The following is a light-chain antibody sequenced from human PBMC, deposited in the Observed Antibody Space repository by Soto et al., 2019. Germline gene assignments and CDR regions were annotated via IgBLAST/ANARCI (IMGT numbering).Light chain of an antibody. CDR1: SSNIGSNT. CDR3: AAWDDSLNGPV. J-gene: IGLJ2*01. V-gene: IGLV1-44*01. CDR2: SNN. Sequence: QSVLTQPPSASGTPGQRVTISCSGSSSNIGSNTVNWYQQLPGTAPKLLIYSNNQRPSGVPDRFSGSKSGTSASLAISGLQSEAEADYYCAAWDDSLNGPVFCGGTKLTVL.